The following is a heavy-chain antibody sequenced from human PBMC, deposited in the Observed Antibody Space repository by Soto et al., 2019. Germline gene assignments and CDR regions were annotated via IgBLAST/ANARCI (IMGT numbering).Heavy chain of an antibody. CDR1: GFTFSSYS. CDR2: ISSSSSFI. Sequence: EVQLLESGGGLVKPGGSLRLSCTASGFTFSSYSMNWVRRAPGKGLEWVSSISSSSSFIYSAGSVKGLITISRDNAKNSLYQQMNSLRADDTAVYYCAVGEETGSPYFGTCCQGTVVTVSS. J-gene: IGHJ4*02. D-gene: IGHD2-21*01. CDR3: AVGEETGSPYFGT. V-gene: IGHV3-21*01.